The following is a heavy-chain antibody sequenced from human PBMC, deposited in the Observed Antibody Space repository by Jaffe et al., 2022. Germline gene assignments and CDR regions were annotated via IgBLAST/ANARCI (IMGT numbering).Heavy chain of an antibody. D-gene: IGHD6-13*01. V-gene: IGHV4-38-2*01. CDR2: IYHSGST. CDR1: GYSISSGYY. Sequence: QVQLQESGPGLVKPSETLSLTCAVSGYSISSGYYWGWIRQPPGKGLEWIGSIYHSGSTYYNPSLKSRVTISVDTSKNQFSLKLSSVTAADTAVYYCARHAIAAAGTRYFQHWGQGTLVTVSS. J-gene: IGHJ1*01. CDR3: ARHAIAAAGTRYFQH.